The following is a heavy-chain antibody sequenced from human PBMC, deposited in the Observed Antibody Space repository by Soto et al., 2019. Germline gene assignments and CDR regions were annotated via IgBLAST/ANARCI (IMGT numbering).Heavy chain of an antibody. CDR3: AKRKYYNGSDLWDS. J-gene: IGHJ4*02. D-gene: IGHD1-26*01. V-gene: IGHV3-23*01. Sequence: EVQLLESGGGLVQPGGSLRLSCAASGFTFSSYAVSWVRQAPGKGLEWVSSITSSGGSTYYADSVKGRFTISRDNSKNTLFLLMNSLRAEDTAVYYCAKRKYYNGSDLWDSWGQGTLVTVSS. CDR1: GFTFSSYA. CDR2: ITSSGGST.